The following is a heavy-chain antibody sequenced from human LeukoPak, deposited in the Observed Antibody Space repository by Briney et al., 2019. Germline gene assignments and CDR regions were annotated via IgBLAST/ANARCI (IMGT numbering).Heavy chain of an antibody. CDR3: ARADQGVAFDI. Sequence: GGSLRLSCAASGFTFSSYAMHWVRQAPGKGLEWVAVISYDGSNKYYADSVKGRFTISRDNSKNTLYLRMNSLRAEDTAVYYCARADQGVAFDIWGQGTMVTVSS. D-gene: IGHD2-8*01. J-gene: IGHJ3*02. CDR1: GFTFSSYA. CDR2: ISYDGSNK. V-gene: IGHV3-30-3*01.